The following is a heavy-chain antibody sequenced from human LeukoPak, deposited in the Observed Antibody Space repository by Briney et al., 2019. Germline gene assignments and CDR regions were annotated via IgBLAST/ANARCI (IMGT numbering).Heavy chain of an antibody. D-gene: IGHD1-26*01. V-gene: IGHV3-30*04. CDR2: ISYDGSNK. Sequence: HPGRSLRLSCAASGFTFSSYAMHWVRQAPGKGLEWVAVISYDGSNKYYADSVKGRFTISRDNSKNTLYLQMNSLRAEDTAVYYCARDQWVEVGTSFDYWGQGTLVTVSS. CDR1: GFTFSSYA. CDR3: ARDQWVEVGTSFDY. J-gene: IGHJ4*02.